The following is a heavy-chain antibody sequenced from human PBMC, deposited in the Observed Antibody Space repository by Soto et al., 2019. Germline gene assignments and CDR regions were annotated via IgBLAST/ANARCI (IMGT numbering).Heavy chain of an antibody. CDR3: ARDHRGGTDAFDI. D-gene: IGHD2-15*01. CDR1: GYTFTSFG. V-gene: IGHV1-18*01. Sequence: QVQLVQSGAEVKKPGASVKVSCKASGYTFTSFGISWVRQAPGQGLEWMGWISAYNGNTNYAENLQGRGTMTTDTSTSTAYMELRTLRSDDTSVYYCARDHRGGTDAFDIWGQGTMVTVSS. CDR2: ISAYNGNT. J-gene: IGHJ3*02.